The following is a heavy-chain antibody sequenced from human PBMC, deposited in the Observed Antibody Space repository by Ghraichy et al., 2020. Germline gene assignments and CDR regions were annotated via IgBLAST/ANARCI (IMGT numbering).Heavy chain of an antibody. Sequence: SGPTLVKPTQTLTLTCSFSGFSLSTHGMRVSWIRQPPGKALEWLALTDRDDDKVYSPSLRTRLTISKDTSRNQVVLTMTNLDPVDTATYYCARSSDFWKGNAYDYWGPGTLVTVSS. V-gene: IGHV2-70*04. CDR2: TDRDDDK. CDR1: GFSLSTHGMR. J-gene: IGHJ4*02. D-gene: IGHD3-3*01. CDR3: ARSSDFWKGNAYDY.